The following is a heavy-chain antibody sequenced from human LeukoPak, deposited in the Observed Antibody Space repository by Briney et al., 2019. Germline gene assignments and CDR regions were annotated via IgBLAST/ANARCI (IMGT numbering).Heavy chain of an antibody. Sequence: PSETLSLTCTVSGGSISSYYWSWIRQPPGKGLEWIGYIYYSGSTNYNPSLKSRVTISVDTSKNQFSLKLSSVTAADTAVYYCARVGPSLAFDIWGQGTMVTVSS. V-gene: IGHV4-59*01. J-gene: IGHJ3*02. CDR1: GGSISSYY. CDR3: ARVGPSLAFDI. CDR2: IYYSGST.